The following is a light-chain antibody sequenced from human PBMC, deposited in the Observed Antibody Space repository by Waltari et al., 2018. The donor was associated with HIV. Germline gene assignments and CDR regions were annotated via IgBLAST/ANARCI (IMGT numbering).Light chain of an antibody. V-gene: IGLV2-8*01. CDR1: TSDIGGYNY. J-gene: IGLJ1*01. Sequence: QSALTKPPSASGSPGQSVTISCTGTTSDIGGYNYVSWYQQNPGEAPRLIMYGVTKRPSGVPDPVPGSKSGNAASLTVSGLQAEDEAEYYCYSYAGSSKSYVFGTGTKVTVL. CDR2: GVT. CDR3: YSYAGSSKSYV.